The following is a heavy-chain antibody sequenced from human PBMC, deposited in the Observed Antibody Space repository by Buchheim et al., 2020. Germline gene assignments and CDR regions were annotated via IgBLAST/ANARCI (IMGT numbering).Heavy chain of an antibody. Sequence: QVQLQESGPGLVKPSETLSLTCTVSGGSISSYYWSWIRQPPGKGLEWIGYIYYSGSTNYNPSLKSRVTISVDTSKNPFSLQLSSVTAADTAVYYCARDTHYYDSSGYYPDAFDIWGQGT. CDR3: ARDTHYYDSSGYYPDAFDI. CDR1: GGSISSYY. V-gene: IGHV4-59*01. D-gene: IGHD3-22*01. J-gene: IGHJ3*02. CDR2: IYYSGST.